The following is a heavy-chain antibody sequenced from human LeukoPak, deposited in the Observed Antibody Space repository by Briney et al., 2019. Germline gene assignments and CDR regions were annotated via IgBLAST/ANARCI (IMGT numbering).Heavy chain of an antibody. CDR1: GVSISSYY. D-gene: IGHD3-10*01. CDR3: ARSGNVDGAFDI. Sequence: SETLSLTCTVSGVSISSYYWSWNRQPPGKGPEWIGFIYYSGSTDFNPSLKSRVTISVDTSKNQFSLKLSSVTAADTAVYYCARSGNVDGAFDIWGQGTMVTVSS. J-gene: IGHJ3*02. V-gene: IGHV4-59*01. CDR2: IYYSGST.